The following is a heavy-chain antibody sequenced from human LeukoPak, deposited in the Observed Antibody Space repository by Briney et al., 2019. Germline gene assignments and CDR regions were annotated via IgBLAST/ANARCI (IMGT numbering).Heavy chain of an antibody. CDR2: TSTYNGYA. CDR3: ARNSSDWYGYMDV. Sequence: ASVKVSCKASGYTFISYGISWVRQAPGQGLEWMGWTSTYNGYANYAQKLQGRVTMTTETSTSTAYMELRSLRSDDTAVYYCARNSSDWYGYMDVWGKGTTVTVSS. CDR1: GYTFISYG. V-gene: IGHV1-18*01. J-gene: IGHJ6*04. D-gene: IGHD6-19*01.